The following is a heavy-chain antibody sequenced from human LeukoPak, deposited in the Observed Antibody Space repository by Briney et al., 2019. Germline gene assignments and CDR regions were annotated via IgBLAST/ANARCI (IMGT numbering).Heavy chain of an antibody. D-gene: IGHD1-26*01. J-gene: IGHJ4*02. CDR3: SRSGGDGATGE. V-gene: IGHV3-73*01. CDR1: GFTFSASA. CDR2: IASKGKNYAT. Sequence: GGSLRLYCATSGFTFSASAINWVRQASGKGLEWVGRIASKGKNYATEYAASVKGRFTISRDDSKNTAYLQMNSLKTEDTAVYYCSRSGGDGATGEWGQGTLVTVSS.